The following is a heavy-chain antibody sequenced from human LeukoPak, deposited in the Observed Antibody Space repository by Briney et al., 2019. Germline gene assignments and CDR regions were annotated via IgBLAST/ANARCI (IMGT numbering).Heavy chain of an antibody. CDR2: ISGSGGST. J-gene: IGHJ4*02. V-gene: IGHV3-23*01. CDR3: ATYDYGDYVPSFDY. Sequence: QPGGSLRLSCAASGFTFSSYAMSWVRQAPGKGLEWVSAISGSGGSTYYADSVKGRFTISRDNSKNTLYPQMNSLRAEDTAVYYCATYDYGDYVPSFDYWGQGTLVTVSS. D-gene: IGHD4-17*01. CDR1: GFTFSSYA.